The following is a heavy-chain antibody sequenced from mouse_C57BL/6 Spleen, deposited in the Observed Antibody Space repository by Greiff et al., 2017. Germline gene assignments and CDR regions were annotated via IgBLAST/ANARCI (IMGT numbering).Heavy chain of an antibody. Sequence: EVKLMESGGGLVQPGGSLSLSCAASGFTFTDYYMSWVRQPPGKALEWLGFIRNKANGYTTEYSASVKGRFTISRDNSQSILYLQMNALSAEDSATYYCARPYFGSSSWFAYWGQGTLVTVSA. J-gene: IGHJ3*01. V-gene: IGHV7-3*01. CDR1: GFTFTDYY. D-gene: IGHD1-1*01. CDR2: IRNKANGYTT. CDR3: ARPYFGSSSWFAY.